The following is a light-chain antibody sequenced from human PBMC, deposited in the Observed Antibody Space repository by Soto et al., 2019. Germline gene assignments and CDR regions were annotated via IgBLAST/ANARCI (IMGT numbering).Light chain of an antibody. CDR1: NSDVGAYNF. Sequence: QPASASGSPGQSITISCTGSNSDVGAYNFVSWFQQHPGRAPKLIIYEVTSRPSGVSSRFSGSKSGNTASLNISGLQAEDEAYYHCCSYTRSSAPWVFGGGTKVTVL. CDR2: EVT. CDR3: CSYTRSSAPWV. V-gene: IGLV2-14*01. J-gene: IGLJ3*02.